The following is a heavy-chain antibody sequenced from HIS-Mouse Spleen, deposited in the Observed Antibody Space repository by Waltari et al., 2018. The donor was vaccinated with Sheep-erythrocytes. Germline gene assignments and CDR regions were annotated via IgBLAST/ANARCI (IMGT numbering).Heavy chain of an antibody. CDR2: INHSGST. CDR3: ASTQRRYFDY. J-gene: IGHJ4*02. Sequence: QVQLQQWGAGLLKPSETLSLTCAVYGGSFSDYYWSWIRQPPGKGLEWIGEINHSGSTHYHPSLKSRVTISVEASKNQFSLKLSSVTAADTAVYYCASTQRRYFDYWGQGTLVTVSS. CDR1: GGSFSDYY. V-gene: IGHV4-34*01.